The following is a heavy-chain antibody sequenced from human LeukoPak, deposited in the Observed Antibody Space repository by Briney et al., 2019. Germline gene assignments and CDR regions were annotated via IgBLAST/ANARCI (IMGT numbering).Heavy chain of an antibody. Sequence: PGGSLRLSCAASGFTFSPYTMHWVRQAPGKGLEWVSSISSSTTYIYYADSLKGRFTVSRDNAKNSLYLQMNSLRAEDTAVYYCARDGPWGQGTLVTVSS. CDR2: ISSSTTYI. CDR1: GFTFSPYT. J-gene: IGHJ5*02. CDR3: ARDGP. V-gene: IGHV3-21*01.